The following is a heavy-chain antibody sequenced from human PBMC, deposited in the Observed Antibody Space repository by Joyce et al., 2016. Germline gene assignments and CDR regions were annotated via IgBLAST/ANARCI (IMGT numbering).Heavy chain of an antibody. J-gene: IGHJ5*02. V-gene: IGHV1-18*04. Sequence: QLVQSGPEVKKPGASVKVSCKASGYTFSYYGISWVRPAPGQGLEWMGWISGYNGKKNYARKFQGRVSMTTDTSTSTAYMELMSLRSDDTAVYYCLRDPGFDPWGQGTLVTVSS. CDR1: GYTFSYYG. CDR3: LRDPGFDP. CDR2: ISGYNGKK.